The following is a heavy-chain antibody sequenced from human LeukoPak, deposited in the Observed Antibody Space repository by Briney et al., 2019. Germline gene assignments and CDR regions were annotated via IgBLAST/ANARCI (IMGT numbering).Heavy chain of an antibody. CDR3: ARVEEGYGSGRRENYYYYYMDV. CDR1: GGSISCSSYY. V-gene: IGHV4-39*07. CDR2: IYYSGST. Sequence: SETLSLTCTVSGGSISCSSYYWGWIRQPPGKGLEWIGSIYYSGSTNYNPSLKSRVTISVDTSKNQFSLKLRSVTAADTAVYYCARVEEGYGSGRRENYYYYYMDVWGKGTAVTISS. J-gene: IGHJ6*03. D-gene: IGHD3-10*01.